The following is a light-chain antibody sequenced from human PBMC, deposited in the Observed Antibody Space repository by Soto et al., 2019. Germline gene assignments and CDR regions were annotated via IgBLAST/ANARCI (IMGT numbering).Light chain of an antibody. CDR3: LQDYNYPPT. CDR1: QSISDS. CDR2: DAS. J-gene: IGKJ1*01. Sequence: GDRVTIICRASQSISDSLAWYQQKPRKAPKLVIYDASRLESGVPSRFSGSGSGTEFTLTISSLQPDDFATYYCLQDYNYPPTFGQGTKVDIK. V-gene: IGKV1-5*02.